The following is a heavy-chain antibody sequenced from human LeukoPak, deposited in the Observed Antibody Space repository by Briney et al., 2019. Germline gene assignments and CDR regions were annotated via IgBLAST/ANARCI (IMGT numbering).Heavy chain of an antibody. CDR3: ATSRTFDY. Sequence: GGSLRLSCAASGFTFNSYWMNWVRQAPGKGLEWVANIKQDGSEKYYVDSVKGRFTISRDNAEISLYLQMNSLRAEDTAVYYCATSRTFDYWGQGTLVTVFS. CDR2: IKQDGSEK. D-gene: IGHD1-7*01. V-gene: IGHV3-7*01. CDR1: GFTFNSYW. J-gene: IGHJ4*02.